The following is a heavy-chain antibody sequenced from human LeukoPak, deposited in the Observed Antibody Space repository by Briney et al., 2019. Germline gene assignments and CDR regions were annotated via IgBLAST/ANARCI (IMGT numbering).Heavy chain of an antibody. CDR1: GFTFSSYE. CDR2: SSSSGSTK. D-gene: IGHD6-25*01. Sequence: GGSLRLSCAASGFTFSSYEMNWVRQAPGKGLEWVSYSSSSGSTKYYADSVKGRFTISRDNAKNSLYLQMNSLRAEDTAVHYCARSNRYSSGGDWFDPWGQGTLVTVSS. CDR3: ARSNRYSSGGDWFDP. J-gene: IGHJ5*02. V-gene: IGHV3-48*03.